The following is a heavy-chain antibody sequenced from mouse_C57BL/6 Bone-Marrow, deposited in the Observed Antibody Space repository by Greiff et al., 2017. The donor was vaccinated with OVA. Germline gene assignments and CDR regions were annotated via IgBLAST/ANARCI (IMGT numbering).Heavy chain of an antibody. D-gene: IGHD2-4*01. Sequence: VQLQQPGAELVMPGASVKLSCKASGYTFTSYWMHWVNQRPGQGLEWIGEIDPSDSYTNYNQKFKGKSTLTVDKSSSTAYMQLSSLTSEDSAVYYCAREGDYGVYYFDYWGQGTTLTVSS. CDR1: GYTFTSYW. CDR2: IDPSDSYT. CDR3: AREGDYGVYYFDY. J-gene: IGHJ2*01. V-gene: IGHV1-69*01.